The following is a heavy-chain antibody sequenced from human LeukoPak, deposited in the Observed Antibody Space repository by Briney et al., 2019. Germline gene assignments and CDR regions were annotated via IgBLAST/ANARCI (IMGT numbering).Heavy chain of an antibody. CDR3: AREGSYCVGGDCYSFDF. CDR1: GYRFISNY. CDR2: MHPGNGNT. V-gene: IGHV1-2*02. J-gene: IGHJ4*02. Sequence: ASVKDSCKASGYRFISNYIQWVRQAPGLGPEWIGWMHPGNGNTRYAEKFQGRVTMTRDTSINTAYMDLSSLRSDDTAVYYCAREGSYCVGGDCYSFDFWGQGTLITVSS. D-gene: IGHD2-21*02.